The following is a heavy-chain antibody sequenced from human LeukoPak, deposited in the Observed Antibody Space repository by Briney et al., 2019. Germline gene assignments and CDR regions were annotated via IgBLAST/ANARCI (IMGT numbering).Heavy chain of an antibody. D-gene: IGHD7-27*01. Sequence: ATVKVSCKASGYTFTSYYMHWVRQAPGQGLEWVGIINPSGGSTSYAQKFQGRVTMTRDTSTSTVYMELSSLRSEDTAVYSCARTRGTGDLDYWGQGTQVTVSS. CDR2: INPSGGST. CDR3: ARTRGTGDLDY. V-gene: IGHV1-46*01. CDR1: GYTFTSYY. J-gene: IGHJ4*02.